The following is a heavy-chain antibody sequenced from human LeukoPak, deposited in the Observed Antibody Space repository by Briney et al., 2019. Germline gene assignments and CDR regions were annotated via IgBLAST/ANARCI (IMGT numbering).Heavy chain of an antibody. J-gene: IGHJ3*02. V-gene: IGHV3-21*01. CDR1: GFTFSSYN. D-gene: IGHD6-13*01. CDR2: ISSSRSYI. Sequence: GGSLRLSCAASGFTFSSYNMNWVRQAPGKGLEWVSSISSSRSYIYYADSVKGRFTISRDNAKNSLYLQMNRLRAEDTAVYYCVGRSSWCDAFDIWGQGTMVTVSS. CDR3: VGRSSWCDAFDI.